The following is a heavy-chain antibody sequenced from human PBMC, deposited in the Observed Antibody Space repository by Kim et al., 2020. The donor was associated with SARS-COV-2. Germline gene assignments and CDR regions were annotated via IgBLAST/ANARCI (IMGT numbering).Heavy chain of an antibody. CDR2: INPSGDYT. Sequence: ASVKVSCKASGHTFSTYYMHWVRQAPGQGLEWMVIINPSGDYTTYAQKFQGRVTMTRDTSTSTDYMELSSLTSEDTAVYYCARESPITISGVVTPYGLDVWGQGTTVTVSS. CDR3: ARESPITISGVVTPYGLDV. CDR1: GHTFSTYY. D-gene: IGHD3-3*01. J-gene: IGHJ6*02. V-gene: IGHV1-46*01.